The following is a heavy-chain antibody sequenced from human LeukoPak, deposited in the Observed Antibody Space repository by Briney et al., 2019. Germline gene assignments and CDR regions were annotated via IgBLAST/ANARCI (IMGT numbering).Heavy chain of an antibody. D-gene: IGHD3-10*01. V-gene: IGHV1-2*02. Sequence: ASVKVSCKASGYSFTAFYIHWVRQAPGQGLEWMGWIHPRSGETNYASKFRGRVTMTRDTSISTTYMDLGSLGSDDTAVYYCARDGEYGTGSYYRGCFDYWGQGTLVTVS. CDR3: ARDGEYGTGSYYRGCFDY. CDR2: IHPRSGET. CDR1: GYSFTAFY. J-gene: IGHJ4*02.